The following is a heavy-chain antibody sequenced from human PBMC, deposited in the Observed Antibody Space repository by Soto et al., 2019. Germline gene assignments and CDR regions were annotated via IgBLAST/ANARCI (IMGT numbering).Heavy chain of an antibody. D-gene: IGHD3-9*01. Sequence: HPXGSLRLACAASGFIFSHYPLNWVRQAPGKGLEWVSTISDPVTGNTHYSESVRGRFTISRDDSRSTIYLQMDNLRADDSAIYYCTTWLSAHFDYWGQGALVTVSS. CDR2: ISDPVTGNT. J-gene: IGHJ4*02. CDR1: GFIFSHYP. V-gene: IGHV3-23*01. CDR3: TTWLSAHFDY.